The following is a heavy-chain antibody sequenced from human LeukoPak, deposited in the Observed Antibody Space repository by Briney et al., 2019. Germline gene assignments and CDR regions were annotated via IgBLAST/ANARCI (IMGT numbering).Heavy chain of an antibody. CDR3: ARTLLTAMEFDY. CDR1: GYSISSGYY. Sequence: SETLSLTCTVSGYSISSGYYWGWIRQPPGKGLEWIGSIYHSGSTYYNPSLKSRVTISVDTSKSQFSLKLSSVTAADTAVYYCARTLLTAMEFDYWGQGTLVTVSS. D-gene: IGHD5-18*01. J-gene: IGHJ4*02. CDR2: IYHSGST. V-gene: IGHV4-38-2*02.